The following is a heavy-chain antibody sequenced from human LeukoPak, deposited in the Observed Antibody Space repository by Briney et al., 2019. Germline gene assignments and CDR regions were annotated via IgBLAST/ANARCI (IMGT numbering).Heavy chain of an antibody. CDR2: ISTTGGST. V-gene: IGHV3-23*01. CDR3: AKDWTTVVTPKGYYFDS. Sequence: GGSLTLSCAAYGFSFNNYAMSWLRQAPGKGLEWVSAISTTGGSTYYADSVKGRFTVSRDNSKNTLSLQMDSLRVEDTALYYCAKDWTTVVTPKGYYFDSWGQGTLVTVSS. CDR1: GFSFNNYA. D-gene: IGHD4-23*01. J-gene: IGHJ4*02.